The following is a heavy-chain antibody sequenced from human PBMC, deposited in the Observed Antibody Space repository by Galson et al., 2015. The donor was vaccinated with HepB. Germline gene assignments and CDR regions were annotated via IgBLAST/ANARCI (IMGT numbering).Heavy chain of an antibody. CDR2: ISGSGGST. D-gene: IGHD6-13*01. CDR1: GSTFISYA. CDR3: AKGGSNWSYFDC. J-gene: IGHJ4*02. V-gene: IGHV3-23*01. Sequence: SLRLSCAASGSTFISYAMSWVRQAPGKGLEWVSIISGSGGSTYYADSVKGRFTISRDNSKNTLFLQMNSLRAEDTAVYFCAKGGSNWSYFDCWGQGTLVTVSS.